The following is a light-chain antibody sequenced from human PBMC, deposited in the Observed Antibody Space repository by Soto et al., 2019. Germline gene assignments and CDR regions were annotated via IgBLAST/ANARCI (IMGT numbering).Light chain of an antibody. Sequence: QSALTQPPSVSGSPGQSVTISCTGTSSDIGGYNYVSWYQQLPGKAPKLMIYDVSKRPSGVPDRFSGSNSGNTASLTISGLQAEDEADYYCCSYAGTTHVFATGTKLTVL. CDR2: DVS. V-gene: IGLV2-11*01. CDR3: CSYAGTTHV. J-gene: IGLJ1*01. CDR1: SSDIGGYNY.